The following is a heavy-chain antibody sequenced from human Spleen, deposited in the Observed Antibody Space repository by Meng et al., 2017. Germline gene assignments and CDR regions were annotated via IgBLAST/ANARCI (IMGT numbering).Heavy chain of an antibody. CDR2: ISTYKVNT. V-gene: IGHV1-18*01. D-gene: IGHD3-16*01. CDR3: ARPGMIDAFDI. J-gene: IGHJ3*02. CDR1: GYTFTTYP. Sequence: ASVKVSCKASGYTFTTYPISCVRQAPGQGLEWMGWISTYKVNTNYAQRLQGTVTMTTDTSTTTGYMELRSLRSEDTAVYYCARPGMIDAFDIWGQGTMVTVSS.